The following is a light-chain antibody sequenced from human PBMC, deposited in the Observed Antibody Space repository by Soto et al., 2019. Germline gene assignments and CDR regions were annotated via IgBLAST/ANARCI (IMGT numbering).Light chain of an antibody. J-gene: IGLJ2*01. CDR3: AAWDDSLNGVV. V-gene: IGLV1-44*01. Sequence: QSVMTQPPSVSAAPGQKVTISCSGSSSNIGGNSVSWYQQLPGTAPKLLIHSNNQRPSGVPDRFSGSKSGTSASLAISGLQSEDEADYSCAAWDDSLNGVVFGGGTKLTVL. CDR1: SSNIGGNS. CDR2: SNN.